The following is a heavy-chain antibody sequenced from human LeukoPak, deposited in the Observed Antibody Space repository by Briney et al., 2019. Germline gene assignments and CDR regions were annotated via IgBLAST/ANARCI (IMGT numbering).Heavy chain of an antibody. J-gene: IGHJ4*02. D-gene: IGHD4-17*01. CDR2: IYYSGST. CDR1: GGSMSSTSYY. V-gene: IGHV4-39*07. CDR3: ARSATVTTGYFDY. Sequence: SETLSLTCTVSGGSMSSTSYYWGWIRQPPGKGLEWIGSIYYSGSTYYNPSLKSRVTISIDTSTNLFSLKPDSLTAADTAVYYCARSATVTTGYFDYWGRGTLVAVSP.